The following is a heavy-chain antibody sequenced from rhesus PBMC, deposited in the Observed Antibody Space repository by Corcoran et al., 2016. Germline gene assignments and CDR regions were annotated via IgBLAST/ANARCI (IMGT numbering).Heavy chain of an antibody. J-gene: IGHJ2*01. CDR3: ARDRRSYGNHYWYFDL. CDR2: ISGSSGRT. D-gene: IGHD4-35*01. CDR1: GGSFSGYY. Sequence: QVQLQESGPGLVKPSETLSLTCAVSGGSFSGYYWGWIRQPPGKGLEWIGYISGSSGRTDYNPSLKRRVTISPDTSKNQFSLKLSSVTAADTAVYYCARDRRSYGNHYWYFDLWGPGTPITISS. V-gene: IGHV4-165*01.